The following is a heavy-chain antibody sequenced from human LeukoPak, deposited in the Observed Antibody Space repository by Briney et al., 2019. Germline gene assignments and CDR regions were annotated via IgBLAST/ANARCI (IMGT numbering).Heavy chain of an antibody. CDR2: FDPEDGET. CDR1: GYTLTELS. Sequence: ASVTVSCKVSGYTLTELSMHWVRQAPGKGLEWMGGFDPEDGETIYAQKFQGRVTMTEDTSTDTAYMELSSLRSEDTAVYYCATEPRGYSSGWLYYFDYWGQGTLVTVSS. CDR3: ATEPRGYSSGWLYYFDY. V-gene: IGHV1-24*01. J-gene: IGHJ4*02. D-gene: IGHD6-19*01.